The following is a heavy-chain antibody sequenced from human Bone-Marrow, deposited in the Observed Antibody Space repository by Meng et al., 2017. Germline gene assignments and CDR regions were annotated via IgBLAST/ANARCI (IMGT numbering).Heavy chain of an antibody. J-gene: IGHJ5*02. Sequence: QVERQESGPGLVKPSETLSLTCTVSGGSISSSSYYWGWIRQPPGKGLEWIGSIYYSGSTYYNPSLKSRVTISVDTSKNQFSLKLSSVTAADTAVYYCARAGSGIVVVLDPWGQGTLVTVSS. CDR3: ARAGSGIVVVLDP. CDR1: GGSISSSSYY. D-gene: IGHD2-2*01. V-gene: IGHV4-39*07. CDR2: IYYSGST.